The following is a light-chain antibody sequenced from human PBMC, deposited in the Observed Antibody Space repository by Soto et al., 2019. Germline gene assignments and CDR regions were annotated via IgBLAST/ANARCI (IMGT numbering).Light chain of an antibody. CDR1: QDISNY. Sequence: DIQMTQSPSSLSASVGDRVTITCQASQDISNYLNWYQQKPGKAPKLLIYDASNLETGVPSRFSGSGSGTDFTFTISSLQPEDIATYYCQQYDNLPPREFTFGPGTKVDIK. CDR2: DAS. J-gene: IGKJ3*01. CDR3: QQYDNLPPREFT. V-gene: IGKV1-33*01.